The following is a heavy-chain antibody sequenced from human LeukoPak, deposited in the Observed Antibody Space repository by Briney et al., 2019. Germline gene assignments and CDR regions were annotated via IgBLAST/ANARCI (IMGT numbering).Heavy chain of an antibody. CDR1: GGSFSGCF. J-gene: IGHJ4*02. D-gene: IGHD3-22*01. CDR2: INHGGST. V-gene: IGHV4-34*01. Sequence: SETLSLTCVVYGGSFSGCFWSWIRQPPGKGLEWMGEINHGGSTNYNPSLKSRVTISVDTSKSQFSLKLSSVTAADTAVYYCARDTYYYDSSGYSQLDYWGQGTLVTVSS. CDR3: ARDTYYYDSSGYSQLDY.